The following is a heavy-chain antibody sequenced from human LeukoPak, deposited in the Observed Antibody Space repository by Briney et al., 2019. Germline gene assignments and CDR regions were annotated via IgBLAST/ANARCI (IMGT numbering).Heavy chain of an antibody. J-gene: IGHJ1*01. D-gene: IGHD3-22*01. CDR3: ATYSSLNRREFQY. CDR1: GFTFSSYA. V-gene: IGHV3-30*03. Sequence: GGSLRLSCAASGFTFSSYAMHWARQAPGKGLEWVAVISYDGSEKYYADSVKGRFTISRDNSKNTLSVQMNSLRAEDTAVYYCATYSSLNRREFQYWGQGTLLTVSS. CDR2: ISYDGSEK.